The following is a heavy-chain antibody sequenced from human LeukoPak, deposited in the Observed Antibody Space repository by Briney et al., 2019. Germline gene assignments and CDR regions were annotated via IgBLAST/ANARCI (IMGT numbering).Heavy chain of an antibody. V-gene: IGHV3-7*01. CDR1: GFTCSEFW. J-gene: IGHJ4*02. CDR3: IRDAMTAF. Sequence: PGGSLRLSCVASGFTCSEFWMSWVRQAPGKGLEWLASIKEDGSKKYYVDSVKGRFTISRDNAKNSVFLQMNSLRNEDTAVYYCIRDAMTAFWGQGTLVTVSS. CDR2: IKEDGSKK.